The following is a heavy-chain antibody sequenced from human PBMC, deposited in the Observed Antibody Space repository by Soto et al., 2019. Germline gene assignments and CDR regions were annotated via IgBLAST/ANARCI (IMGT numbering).Heavy chain of an antibody. CDR3: AGGPSSIEAAGMTA. CDR1: GFTFSSYG. CDR2: IWYDGSNK. V-gene: IGHV3-33*01. Sequence: QVQLVESGGGVVQPGRSLRLSCEASGFTFSSYGMHWVRQAPGKGLEWVAVIWYDGSNKYYADSVKGRFTISRDNSKNTLYLQMNSLIAEDTAVYYCAGGPSSIEAAGMTAWGQGTLVTVSS. D-gene: IGHD6-13*01. J-gene: IGHJ4*02.